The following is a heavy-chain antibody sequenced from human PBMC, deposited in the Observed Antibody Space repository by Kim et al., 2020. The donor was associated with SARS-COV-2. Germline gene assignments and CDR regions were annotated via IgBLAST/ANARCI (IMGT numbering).Heavy chain of an antibody. V-gene: IGHV1-69*13. CDR3: ATSGSAASGGIIDF. CDR2: IIPSLGTT. D-gene: IGHD6-13*01. CDR1: GGTFSTYT. J-gene: IGHJ4*02. Sequence: SVKVSCKASGGTFSTYTFTWVRQAPGQGLEWVGGIIPSLGTTDYEQKFQGRVTINADESTSTAYMELSSLRSEDTAVYYCATSGSAASGGIIDFWGQGTLVTVSS.